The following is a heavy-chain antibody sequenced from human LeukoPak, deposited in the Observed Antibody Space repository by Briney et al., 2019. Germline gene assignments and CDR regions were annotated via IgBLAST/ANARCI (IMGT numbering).Heavy chain of an antibody. D-gene: IGHD6-13*01. CDR1: GFTFSNYA. Sequence: GGSLRLSCAASGFTFSNYAISWVRQAPGKGLEWVSAISGSGASTYYADAVKGRFTISRDNSKNTLYLQMNSLRADDTAVYYCAKDPISRWYGAGHDSFDIWGQGTLVTVSS. CDR3: AKDPISRWYGAGHDSFDI. V-gene: IGHV3-23*01. CDR2: ISGSGAST. J-gene: IGHJ3*02.